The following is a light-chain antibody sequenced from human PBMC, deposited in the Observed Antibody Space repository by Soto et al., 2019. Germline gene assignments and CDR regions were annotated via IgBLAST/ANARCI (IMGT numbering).Light chain of an antibody. CDR3: CSYSSSSTLV. CDR2: EVS. CDR1: NSDVGAYEF. J-gene: IGLJ1*01. V-gene: IGLV2-14*01. Sequence: QSALTQPASVSGSLGQSITIACTGTNSDVGAYEFVSWYRHHPGKAPQLIIYEVSNRPSGVSNRFSGSKSGNTASLTISGLQAEDEAHYYCCSYSSSSTLVFGTGTKATVL.